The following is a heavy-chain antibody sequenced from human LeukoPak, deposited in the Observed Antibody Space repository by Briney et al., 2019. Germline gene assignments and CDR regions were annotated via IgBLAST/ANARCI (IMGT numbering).Heavy chain of an antibody. D-gene: IGHD2-2*01. CDR1: GFTFSSYA. CDR2: ISGSGGST. Sequence: GGSLRLSCAASGFTFSSYAMSWVRQAPGKGLEWVSAISGSGGSTYYADSVKGRFTISRDNSKNTLYLQMNSLRAEDTAVYYRAKVNSDIVVVPAATSFDYWGQGTLVTVSS. V-gene: IGHV3-23*01. J-gene: IGHJ4*02. CDR3: AKVNSDIVVVPAATSFDY.